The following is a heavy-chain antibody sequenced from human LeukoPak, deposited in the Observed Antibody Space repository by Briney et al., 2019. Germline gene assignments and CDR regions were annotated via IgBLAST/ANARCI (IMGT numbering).Heavy chain of an antibody. CDR2: MKQDGSEK. CDR1: GFTFSSYW. J-gene: IGHJ4*02. V-gene: IGHV3-7*01. D-gene: IGHD3-16*01. CDR3: ARDWGRF. Sequence: GSLRLSCAASGFTFSSYWMSWVRQAPGKGLEWVANMKQDGSEKYYADSVKGRFTISRDNAKNSLYLQMNSLRVEDTAMYYCARDWGRFWGQGALVTVSS.